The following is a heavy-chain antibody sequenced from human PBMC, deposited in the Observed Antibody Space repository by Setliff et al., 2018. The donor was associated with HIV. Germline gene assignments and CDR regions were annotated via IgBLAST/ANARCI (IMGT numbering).Heavy chain of an antibody. J-gene: IGHJ6*02. CDR1: GYTFTGYY. CDR2: INPNSGGT. D-gene: IGHD6-13*01. V-gene: IGHV1-2*02. Sequence: ASVKVSCKSSGYTFTGYYMHWVRQAPGQGLEWMGWINPNSGGTNYAQKFQGRVTMTRDTSISTAYMELSRLRSDDTAVYYCARVPYLEQLTYYYYYGMDVWGQGTTVTVSS. CDR3: ARVPYLEQLTYYYYYGMDV.